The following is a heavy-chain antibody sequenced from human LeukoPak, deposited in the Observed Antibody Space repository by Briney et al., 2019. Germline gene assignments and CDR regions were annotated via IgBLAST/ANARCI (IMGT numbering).Heavy chain of an antibody. CDR2: ISYDGSNK. CDR1: GFTLSSYA. J-gene: IGHJ4*02. CDR3: ARGVLVYYFDY. V-gene: IGHV3-30-3*01. D-gene: IGHD6-13*01. Sequence: GGSLRLSCAASGFTLSSYAMHWVSQAPGKGLGWVAVISYDGSNKYYADSVKGRFTISRDNSKNTLYLQMNSLRAEDTAVYYCARGVLVYYFDYWGQGTLVTVSS.